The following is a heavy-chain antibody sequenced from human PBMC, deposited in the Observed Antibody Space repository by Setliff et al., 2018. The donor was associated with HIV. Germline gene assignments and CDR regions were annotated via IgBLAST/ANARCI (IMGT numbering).Heavy chain of an antibody. J-gene: IGHJ6*02. CDR2: INIDGGST. Sequence: GGSLRLSCAASGFTFRSYWMYWVRQPPGKGLVWVSRINIDGGSTNYADSVKGRFTISRDNAKKSLYLQMNSLRAEDTAIYYCARSEKYCSSASCFRGCYGMDVWGHGTTVTVSS. D-gene: IGHD2-2*01. CDR1: GFTFRSYW. V-gene: IGHV3-74*01. CDR3: ARSEKYCSSASCFRGCYGMDV.